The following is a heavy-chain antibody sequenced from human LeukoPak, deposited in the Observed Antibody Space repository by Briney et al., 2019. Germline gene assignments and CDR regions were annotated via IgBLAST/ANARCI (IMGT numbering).Heavy chain of an antibody. CDR3: ASMIGDY. CDR2: IYHSGST. J-gene: IGHJ4*02. D-gene: IGHD3-16*01. V-gene: IGHV4-38-2*01. CDR1: GYSISSGYY. Sequence: SETLSLTCAVSGYSISSGYYWGWIRQPPGKGLEWIVSIYHSGSTYYNPSLKSRVTISVDTSKNQFSLKLSSVTAADTAVYYCASMIGDYWGQGTLVTVSS.